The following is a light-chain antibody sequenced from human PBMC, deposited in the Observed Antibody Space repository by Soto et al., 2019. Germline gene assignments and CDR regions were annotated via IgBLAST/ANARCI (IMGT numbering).Light chain of an antibody. Sequence: ELVLTQSPGTLSLSPGERATLSCRASQSVKSTYLGWYQQKPGQAPRLLIYGASSRATGIPDRFSGSGSGTEFTLTISSLQPDDFATYYCQQYNSYLTFGGGTKV. CDR1: QSVKSTY. V-gene: IGKV3-20*01. CDR3: QQYNSYLT. J-gene: IGKJ4*01. CDR2: GAS.